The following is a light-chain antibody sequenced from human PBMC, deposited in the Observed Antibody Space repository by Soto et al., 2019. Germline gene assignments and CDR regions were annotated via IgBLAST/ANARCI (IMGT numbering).Light chain of an antibody. CDR1: QIISSY. Sequence: DIQMTQSPSSLSASVVDRVTITCQASQIISSYLNWYQQKPGKVPKLLIYAASSLQSGVPSRFSGSGSGTDFTLTISSLQPEDFATYYCQQSYSTPRTFGQGTKVDIK. V-gene: IGKV1-39*01. CDR3: QQSYSTPRT. J-gene: IGKJ1*01. CDR2: AAS.